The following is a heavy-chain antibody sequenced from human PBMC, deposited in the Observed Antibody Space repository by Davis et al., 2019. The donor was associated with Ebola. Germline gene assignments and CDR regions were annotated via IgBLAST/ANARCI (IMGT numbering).Heavy chain of an antibody. V-gene: IGHV3-74*01. CDR3: ARDWSLYYYYGMDV. D-gene: IGHD2-8*02. CDR1: GFTFSNAW. CDR2: INSDGSSP. Sequence: GESLKISCAGSGFTFSNAWMHWVRQAPGKGLVWVSLINSDGSSPTYADSVKGRFTISRDNAKNTLYLQMHSLRAEDTAVYYCARDWSLYYYYGMDVWGQGTTVTVS. J-gene: IGHJ6*02.